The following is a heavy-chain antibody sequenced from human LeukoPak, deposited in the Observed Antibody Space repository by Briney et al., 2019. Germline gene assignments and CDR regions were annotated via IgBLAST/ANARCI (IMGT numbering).Heavy chain of an antibody. J-gene: IGHJ4*02. CDR2: IYYSGST. D-gene: IGHD3-10*01. V-gene: IGHV4-39*01. CDR3: ARQGSGSFDY. Sequence: SETLSLTCTVSGGSISSSSYYWGWIRQPPGKGLEWIGSIYYSGSTYYNPSLKSRVTISVDTSKNQFSLKLSSVTAADTAAYYCARQGSGSFDYWGQGTLVTVSS. CDR1: GGSISSSSYY.